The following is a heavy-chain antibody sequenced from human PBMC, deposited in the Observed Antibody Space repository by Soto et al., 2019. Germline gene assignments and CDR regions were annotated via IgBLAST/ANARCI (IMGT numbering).Heavy chain of an antibody. CDR3: ASSSLYGMDV. CDR2: VSHSGTT. J-gene: IGHJ6*02. CDR1: GGSFNGYY. Sequence: SETLSLTCAVYGGSFNGYYYNWIRQPPGKGLEWIGEVSHSGTTNYNPSLESRVTMSVDTSKSHFSLKVGSVTAADKAVYYCASSSLYGMDVWGQGTTVTVSS. V-gene: IGHV4-34*01.